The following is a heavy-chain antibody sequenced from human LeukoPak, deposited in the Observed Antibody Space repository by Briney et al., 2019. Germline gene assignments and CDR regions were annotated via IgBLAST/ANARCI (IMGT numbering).Heavy chain of an antibody. Sequence: GGSLRLSCAASGFSFENYNMNWVRQAPGKGLEWVAYINVITGYIYYADSLKGRFTISRDNSKNTLYLQMNSLRAEDTAVYYCAKDAYDSSGYYYSRLDYWGQGTLVTVSS. CDR3: AKDAYDSSGYYYSRLDY. D-gene: IGHD3-22*01. CDR1: GFSFENYN. CDR2: INVITGYI. V-gene: IGHV3-21*01. J-gene: IGHJ4*02.